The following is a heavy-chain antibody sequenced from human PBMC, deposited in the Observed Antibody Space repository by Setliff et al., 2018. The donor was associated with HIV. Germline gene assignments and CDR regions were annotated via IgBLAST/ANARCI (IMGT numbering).Heavy chain of an antibody. CDR2: IYYSGST. V-gene: IGHV4-39*07. CDR1: GGSISSSSYY. Sequence: LSLTCTVSGGSISSSSYYWGWIRQPPGKGLEWIGSIYYSGSTYYNPSLKSRVTISVDTSKNQFSLKLSSVTAADTAVYYCARTQTQDAFDIWGQGTMVTVSS. CDR3: ARTQTQDAFDI. J-gene: IGHJ3*02.